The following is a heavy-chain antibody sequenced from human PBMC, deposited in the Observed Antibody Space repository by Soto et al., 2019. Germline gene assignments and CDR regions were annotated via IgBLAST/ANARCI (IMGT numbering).Heavy chain of an antibody. Sequence: PPETLSVTCAVYGGSFSAYYWLWIGSPPGQGLEWIGEINHSVSTNDNPSLNSRVTISVDTTKTQLPLILSSVTAADTAVYYCARGPINDFWSGPHLRYYYDGMDVRGKGTTVT. CDR2: INHSVST. V-gene: IGHV4-34*01. CDR1: GGSFSAYY. D-gene: IGHD3-3*01. CDR3: ARGPINDFWSGPHLRYYYDGMDV. J-gene: IGHJ6*04.